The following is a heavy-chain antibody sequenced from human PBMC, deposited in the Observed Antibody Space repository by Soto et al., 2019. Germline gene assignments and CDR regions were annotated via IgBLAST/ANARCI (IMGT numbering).Heavy chain of an antibody. D-gene: IGHD6-13*01. J-gene: IGHJ4*02. V-gene: IGHV4-4*07. CDR1: SGPISTYY. Sequence: QVQLQESGPGRVKASETLSLTCTVSSGPISTYYWSWIWQPAGKGLEWIGRIYSSGSTLYNPSLKSRVTMSVDTSKNQISLKLNSVTAADTAVYYCAGGAAADYFDYWGQGTLVTVSS. CDR2: IYSSGST. CDR3: AGGAAADYFDY.